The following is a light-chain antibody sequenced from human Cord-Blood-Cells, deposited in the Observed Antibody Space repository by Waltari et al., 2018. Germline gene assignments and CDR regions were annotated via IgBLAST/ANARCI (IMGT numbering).Light chain of an antibody. CDR3: SSYTSSSTYV. CDR2: DVS. CDR1: SSDVGGYNY. Sequence: QPALTQPASVSGPPGQSITISCTGTSSDVGGYNYVSWYQQHPGTAHKLMIYDVSKRPSGVSNRFSGSKSGNTASLTISGLQAEDETDYYCSSYTSSSTYVFGTGTKVTVL. V-gene: IGLV2-14*01. J-gene: IGLJ1*01.